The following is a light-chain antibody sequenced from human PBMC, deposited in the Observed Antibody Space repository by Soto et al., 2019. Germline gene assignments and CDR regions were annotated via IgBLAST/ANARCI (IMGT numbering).Light chain of an antibody. J-gene: IGKJ1*01. CDR1: QSVSTS. CDR3: QVRDVWPS. Sequence: IVLTQSPVTLALSPGERAVLSCRASQSVSTSLAWYQHKPGQAPRLFIYDASKRAPGIPARFSGSGSGTDFTLTISSLGPEDFAFYYCQVRDVWPSFGQGTKVEI. CDR2: DAS. V-gene: IGKV3-11*01.